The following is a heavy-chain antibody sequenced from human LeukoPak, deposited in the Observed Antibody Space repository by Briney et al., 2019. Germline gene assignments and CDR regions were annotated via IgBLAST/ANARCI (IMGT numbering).Heavy chain of an antibody. CDR3: ARDGFRTLYYFDY. Sequence: PSETLSLTCAVSGGSISSGGYSWSWIRQPPGKGLEWIGYIYYSGSTNYNPSLKSRVTISVDTSKNQFSLKLSSVSAADTAVYYCARDGFRTLYYFDYWGQGILVTVSS. CDR2: IYYSGST. CDR1: GGSISSGGYS. J-gene: IGHJ4*02. V-gene: IGHV4-61*08. D-gene: IGHD1-14*01.